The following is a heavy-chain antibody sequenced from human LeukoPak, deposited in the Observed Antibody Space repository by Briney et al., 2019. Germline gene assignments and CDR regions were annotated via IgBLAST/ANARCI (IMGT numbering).Heavy chain of an antibody. Sequence: GGSLRLSCAASGFTFSSYGMHWVRQAPGKGLEWVAVISYDGSNKYYADSVKGRFTISRDNSKNTLYLQMNSLRAEDTAVYYCAKNSGSYKYYYYYYMDVWGKGTMVTVSS. D-gene: IGHD3-10*01. CDR3: AKNSGSYKYYYYYYMDV. J-gene: IGHJ6*03. CDR1: GFTFSSYG. CDR2: ISYDGSNK. V-gene: IGHV3-30*18.